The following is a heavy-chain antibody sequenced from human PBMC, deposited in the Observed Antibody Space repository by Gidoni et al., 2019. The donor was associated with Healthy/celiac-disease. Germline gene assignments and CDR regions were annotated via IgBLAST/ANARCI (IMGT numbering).Heavy chain of an antibody. D-gene: IGHD6-13*01. CDR3: VKLAAAAGTGNDY. CDR2: MSSNGGIT. CDR1: GFTFSSYS. V-gene: IGHV3-64D*09. J-gene: IGHJ4*02. Sequence: EGQLVESGGGLVQPGGSLRLSCSASGFTFSSYSMHWVRQAPGKGLEYVSAMSSNGGITYYADAVKCRFTISRDNSKNTLYLQMSSLRAEDTAVYYCVKLAAAAGTGNDYWGQGTLSPSPQ.